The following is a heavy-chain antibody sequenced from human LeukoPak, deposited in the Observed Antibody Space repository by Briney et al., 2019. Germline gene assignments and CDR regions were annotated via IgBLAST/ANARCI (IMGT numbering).Heavy chain of an antibody. J-gene: IGHJ6*03. CDR2: IYYSGST. CDR1: GGSISSSSYY. Sequence: SETLSLTCTVSGGSISSSSYYWGWIRQPPGKGLEWIGSIYYSGSTYYNPSLKSRVTISVDTSKNQFSLKLSSVTAADTAVYYCARGRYCSGGSCDSGGYYYYMDVWGKGTTVTVSS. CDR3: ARGRYCSGGSCDSGGYYYYMDV. V-gene: IGHV4-39*01. D-gene: IGHD2-15*01.